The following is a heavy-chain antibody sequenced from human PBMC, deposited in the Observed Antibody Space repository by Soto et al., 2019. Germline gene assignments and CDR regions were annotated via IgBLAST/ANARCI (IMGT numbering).Heavy chain of an antibody. J-gene: IGHJ4*02. Sequence: VRLSFQASGFNFDNYGMHWVRQAPGKGLEWVAVITYDGSFQYYADSVKGRFKISRDNSKKTLSLHLNTLKPEDTAGYHSAKDRVWGTFYTPLAFWGQGTLVTVSS. D-gene: IGHD3-16*01. V-gene: IGHV3-30*18. CDR2: ITYDGSFQ. CDR1: GFNFDNYG. CDR3: AKDRVWGTFYTPLAF.